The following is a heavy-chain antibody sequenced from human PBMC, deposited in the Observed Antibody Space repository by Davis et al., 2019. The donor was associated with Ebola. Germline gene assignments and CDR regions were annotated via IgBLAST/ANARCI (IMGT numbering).Heavy chain of an antibody. Sequence: PGGSLRLSCAASGFTFSSYGMHWVRQAPGKGLEWVAVIWYDGSNKYYADSVKGRFTISRDNSKNTLYLQMNSLRAEDTAVYYCGRVVYRDYYYYYGMDVWGQGTTVTVSS. V-gene: IGHV3-33*01. J-gene: IGHJ6*02. CDR1: GFTFSSYG. CDR2: IWYDGSNK. CDR3: GRVVYRDYYYYYGMDV. D-gene: IGHD2-8*02.